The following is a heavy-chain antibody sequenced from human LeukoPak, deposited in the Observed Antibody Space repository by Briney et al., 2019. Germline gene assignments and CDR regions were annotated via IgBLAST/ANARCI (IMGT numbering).Heavy chain of an antibody. J-gene: IGHJ4*02. CDR3: AKARDGYNPPLFDY. V-gene: IGHV3-23*01. Sequence: GGSLRLSCAASGFTFSTYVMSWVRQAPGKGLEWVSAISGSGGSTYYADSVKGRFTISRDNSKNTLYLQMNSLRAEDTAVYYCAKARDGYNPPLFDYWGQGTLVTVSS. CDR1: GFTFSTYV. D-gene: IGHD5-24*01. CDR2: ISGSGGST.